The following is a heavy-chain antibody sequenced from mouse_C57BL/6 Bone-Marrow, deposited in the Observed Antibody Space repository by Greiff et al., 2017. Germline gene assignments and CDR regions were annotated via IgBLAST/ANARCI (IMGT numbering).Heavy chain of an antibody. J-gene: IGHJ3*01. V-gene: IGHV14-4*01. CDR3: TTVGLTGPFAY. D-gene: IGHD4-1*01. Sequence: VQLQQSGAELVRPGASVKLSCTASGFNIKDDYMHWVKQRPEQGLEWIGWIDPENGDTESASKFQGKATITADTSSNTAYLQLSSLTSEDTAVYYCTTVGLTGPFAYWGQGTLVTVSA. CDR2: IDPENGDT. CDR1: GFNIKDDY.